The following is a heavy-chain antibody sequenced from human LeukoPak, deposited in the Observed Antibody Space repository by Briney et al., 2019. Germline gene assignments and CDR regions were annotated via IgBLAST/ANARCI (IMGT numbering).Heavy chain of an antibody. CDR2: IYSGGST. V-gene: IGHV3-53*01. J-gene: IGHJ4*02. CDR3: ARDCKDGNFFDY. Sequence: PGGSLRLSCAASGFTVSSNYMSWVRQAPGKGLEWVSIIYSGGSTYYADSVKGRFTISRDNSKNTLYLQMNSLRAEDTAVYYCARDCKDGNFFDYWGQGTLVTVSS. CDR1: GFTVSSNY. D-gene: IGHD2/OR15-2a*01.